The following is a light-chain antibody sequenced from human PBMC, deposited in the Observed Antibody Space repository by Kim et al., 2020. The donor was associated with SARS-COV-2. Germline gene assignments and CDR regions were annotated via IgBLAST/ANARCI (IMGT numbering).Light chain of an antibody. CDR2: QDT. CDR3: QAWDSGRVV. V-gene: IGLV3-1*01. CDR1: KLGNKY. Sequence: SYELTQPPSVSVSPGQTASITCSGDKLGNKYACWYQQKPGQSPVLVIYQDTKRPSGIPERFSGPNSGNTATLTISGTQTMDEADYYCQAWDSGRVVFGGG. J-gene: IGLJ2*01.